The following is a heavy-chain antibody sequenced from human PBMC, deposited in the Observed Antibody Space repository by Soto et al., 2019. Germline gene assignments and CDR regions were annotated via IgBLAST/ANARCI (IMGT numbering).Heavy chain of an antibody. D-gene: IGHD3-9*01. CDR2: INHSGST. CDR1: GGSFSGYY. J-gene: IGHJ4*02. V-gene: IGHV4-34*01. CDR3: ARAPMYYDILTGYYRHWYYFDY. Sequence: SETLSLTCAVYGGSFSGYYWSWIRQPPGKGLEWIGEINHSGSTNYNPSLKSRVTISVDTSKNQFSLKLSSVTAADTAVYYCARAPMYYDILTGYYRHWYYFDYWGQGTLVTVPQ.